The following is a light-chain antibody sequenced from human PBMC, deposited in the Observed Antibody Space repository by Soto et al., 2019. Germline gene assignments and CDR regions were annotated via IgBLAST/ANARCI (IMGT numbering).Light chain of an antibody. CDR3: QKYNSAPWT. CDR2: AAS. J-gene: IGKJ1*01. V-gene: IGKV1-27*01. Sequence: DIQMTQSPSSLSASVGDRVTITCRASQGISNFLAWHQQKPGKVPKLLIYAASTLQSGVPSRFSGSGYGTDFTLTITSLQPEDVATYYCQKYNSAPWTFGQGTKVEIK. CDR1: QGISNF.